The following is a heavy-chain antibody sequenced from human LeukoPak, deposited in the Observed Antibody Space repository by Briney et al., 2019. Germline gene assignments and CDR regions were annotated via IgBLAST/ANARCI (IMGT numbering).Heavy chain of an antibody. V-gene: IGHV3-23*01. Sequence: GGSLRLSCAASGFTFSDYYMSWIRQAPGKGLEWVSALTNTGRSGGRAYYADSVKGRFTISRDNSKSTLYLQLGSLRAEDTAVYYCAKAMSTDHYDSRGFYRVDFDSWGQGILVTVSS. CDR3: AKAMSTDHYDSRGFYRVDFDS. CDR1: GFTFSDYY. CDR2: LTNTGRSGGRA. J-gene: IGHJ4*02. D-gene: IGHD3-22*01.